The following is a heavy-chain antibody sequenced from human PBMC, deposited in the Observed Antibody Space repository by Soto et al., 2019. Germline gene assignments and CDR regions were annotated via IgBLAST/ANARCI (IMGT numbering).Heavy chain of an antibody. CDR3: ARGQTYDDSVSNWFDP. Sequence: PGGSLRLSCAASGFTFSSYSMNWVLQAPWKGLEWVSSISSSSSYIYYADSVKGRFTISRDNAKNSLYLQMNSLRAEDTAVYYCARGQTYDDSVSNWFDPWGQGTLVTVSS. CDR2: ISSSSSYI. J-gene: IGHJ5*02. D-gene: IGHD4-17*01. CDR1: GFTFSSYS. V-gene: IGHV3-21*01.